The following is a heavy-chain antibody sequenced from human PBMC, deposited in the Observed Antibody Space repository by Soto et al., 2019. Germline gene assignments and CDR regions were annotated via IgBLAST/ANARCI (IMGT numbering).Heavy chain of an antibody. J-gene: IGHJ5*02. CDR2: ISPSGIP. D-gene: IGHD2-8*01. CDR1: GGSVNSGGYS. CDR3: ARGVLA. Sequence: PSETLSLASSVSGGSVNSGGYSWSWIRQPPGKGLEWIVFISPSGIPAYNPSLKSRVTISVDRSNNQISLELSSVTAADTAVYYCARGVLAWGPGTLVTVSS. V-gene: IGHV4-30-2*01.